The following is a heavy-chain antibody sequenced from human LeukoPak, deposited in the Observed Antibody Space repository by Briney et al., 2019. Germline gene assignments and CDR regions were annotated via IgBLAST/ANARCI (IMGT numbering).Heavy chain of an antibody. J-gene: IGHJ4*02. D-gene: IGHD3-22*01. CDR1: GFTFSSYA. CDR3: AKGDGGAYDNSGWVDYFDY. CDR2: ITGGGGAT. Sequence: QPGGSLRLSCAASGFTFSSYAMSWVRQAPGKGLEWVSSITGGGGATYYTDSVKGRFTISRDNSKNTLYLQMDSLRAEDTAVYYCAKGDGGAYDNSGWVDYFDYWGQGTLVTVSS. V-gene: IGHV3-23*01.